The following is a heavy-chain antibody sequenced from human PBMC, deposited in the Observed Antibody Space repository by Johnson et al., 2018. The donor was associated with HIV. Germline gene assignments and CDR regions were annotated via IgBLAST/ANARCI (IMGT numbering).Heavy chain of an antibody. CDR1: GFTFGDYA. V-gene: IGHV3-49*04. CDR3: TNPDTAMATGAFDI. Sequence: VQLVESGGGVVQPGRSLRLSCTASGFTFGDYAMSWVRQAPGKGLEWVGFIRSKAYGGTTDYAAPVKGRFTISRDDSKNTLYLQMNSLKTEDTAVYYCTNPDTAMATGAFDIWGQGTMVTVSS. J-gene: IGHJ3*02. CDR2: IRSKAYGGTT. D-gene: IGHD5-18*01.